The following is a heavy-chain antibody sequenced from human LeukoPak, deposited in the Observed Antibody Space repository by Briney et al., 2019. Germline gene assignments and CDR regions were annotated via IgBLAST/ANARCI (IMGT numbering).Heavy chain of an antibody. J-gene: IGHJ5*02. CDR2: IYYSGST. D-gene: IGHD1-26*01. CDR3: ARIWSGSYRPFDP. V-gene: IGHV4-59*01. Sequence: SETLSLTCTVSGGSISSYYWSWIRQPPGKGLEWIGYIYYSGSTNYNPSLKSRVTISVDTSKNQFSLKLSSVTAADTAVYYCARIWSGSYRPFDPWGQGTLVTVSS. CDR1: GGSISSYY.